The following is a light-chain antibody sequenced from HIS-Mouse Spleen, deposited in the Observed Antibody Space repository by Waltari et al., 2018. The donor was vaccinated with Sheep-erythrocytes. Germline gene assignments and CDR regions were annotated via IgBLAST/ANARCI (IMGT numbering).Light chain of an antibody. CDR2: EVS. CDR3: SSYAGSNNWV. CDR1: SSDVGGYNY. J-gene: IGLJ3*02. V-gene: IGLV2-8*01. Sequence: QSALTQSPSASGSPGQSVTIPCTGTSSDVGGYNYVSWYQQHPGKAPKLMIYEVSKRPSGCPDRFSGSKSGNTASLTVSGLQAEDEADYYCSSYAGSNNWVFGGGTKLTVL.